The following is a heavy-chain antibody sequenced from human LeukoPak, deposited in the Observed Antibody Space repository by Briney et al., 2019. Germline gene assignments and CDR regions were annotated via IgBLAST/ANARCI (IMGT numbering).Heavy chain of an antibody. CDR3: AKGPGYSYGHHFDY. CDR2: IRYDGSNK. CDR1: GFTFSSYG. D-gene: IGHD5-18*01. V-gene: IGHV3-30*02. J-gene: IGHJ4*02. Sequence: PGGSLRLSCAASGFTFSSYGVHWVRQAPGKGLEWVAFIRYDGSNKYYADSVKGRFTISRDNSKNTLYLQMNSLRAEDTAVYYCAKGPGYSYGHHFDYWGQGALVTVSS.